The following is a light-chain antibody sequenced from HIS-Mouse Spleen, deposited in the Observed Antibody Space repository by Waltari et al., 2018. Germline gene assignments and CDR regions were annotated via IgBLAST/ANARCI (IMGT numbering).Light chain of an antibody. CDR2: RNN. V-gene: IGLV1-47*01. CDR3: AAWDDSLSGWV. J-gene: IGLJ3*02. Sequence: QSVLTQPPSASGTPGQRVTIACSGSSPNIGSNYVYCYQHLPGPAPKLPIYRNNQRPSGVPDRFSGSKSGTSASLAISGLRSEDEADYYCAAWDDSLSGWVFGGGTKLTVL. CDR1: SPNIGSNY.